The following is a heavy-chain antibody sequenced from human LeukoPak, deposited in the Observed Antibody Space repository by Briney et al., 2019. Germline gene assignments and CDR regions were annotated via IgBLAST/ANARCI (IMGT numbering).Heavy chain of an antibody. CDR2: IFSGGST. CDR1: GFTVSSNY. D-gene: IGHD3-10*01. Sequence: PLGGSLSLSCAAPGFTVSSNYMSGVRQAPGKGLEWVSVIFSGGSTYYADSVKGRFTISRDNSKNTLYLQMNSLRAEDTAVYYCVRDTVGLGELNWFDPWGQGTLVTVSS. CDR3: VRDTVGLGELNWFDP. J-gene: IGHJ5*02. V-gene: IGHV3-66*01.